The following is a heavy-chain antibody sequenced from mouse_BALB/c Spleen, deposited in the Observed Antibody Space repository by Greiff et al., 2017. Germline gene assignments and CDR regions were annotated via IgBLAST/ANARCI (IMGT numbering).Heavy chain of an antibody. CDR3: ARHGHYYGSRGYFDY. D-gene: IGHD1-1*01. Sequence: EVMLVESGGGLVKPGGSLKLSCAASGFAFSSYDMSWVRQTPEKRLEWVAYISSGGGSTYYPDTVKGRFTISRDNAKNTLYLQMSSLKSEDTAMYYCARHGHYYGSRGYFDYWGQGTTLTVSS. CDR2: ISSGGGST. V-gene: IGHV5-12-1*01. CDR1: GFAFSSYD. J-gene: IGHJ2*01.